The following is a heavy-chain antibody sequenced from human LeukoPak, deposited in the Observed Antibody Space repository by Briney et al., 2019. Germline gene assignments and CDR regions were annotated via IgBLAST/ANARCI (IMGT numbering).Heavy chain of an antibody. D-gene: IGHD1-14*01. CDR3: AHRLSVATGDYMDV. J-gene: IGHJ6*03. V-gene: IGHV2-5*01. Sequence: SGPTLVKPTQTLTLTCTFSGFSLSSSGVGVGWIRQPPGKALEWLALIYWNDDNRYSPSLKSRLIITKDPSKNQVVLTMTNMDPVDTATYYCAHRLSVATGDYMDVWGKGTTVTVSS. CDR1: GFSLSSSGVG. CDR2: IYWNDDN.